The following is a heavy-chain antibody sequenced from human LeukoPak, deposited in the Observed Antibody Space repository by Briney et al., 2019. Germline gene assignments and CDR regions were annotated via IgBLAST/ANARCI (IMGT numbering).Heavy chain of an antibody. CDR2: ISSSSTI. D-gene: IGHD6-6*01. CDR3: VRDLTTSSTAYLHH. Sequence: GGSLRLSCAASGFTFSSYSMNWVRQAPGKGLEWVSYISSSSTIYYADSVKGRFTISRDSGKKSLYLEMNSLRADDTAVYYCVRDLTTSSTAYLHHWGQGTLVTVSS. J-gene: IGHJ1*01. CDR1: GFTFSSYS. V-gene: IGHV3-48*04.